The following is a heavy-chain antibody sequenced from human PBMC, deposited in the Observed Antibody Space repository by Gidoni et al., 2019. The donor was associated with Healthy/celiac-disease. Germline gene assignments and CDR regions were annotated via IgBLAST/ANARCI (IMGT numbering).Heavy chain of an antibody. V-gene: IGHV4-59*01. CDR1: GGSISSYY. CDR2: IYYSGST. J-gene: IGHJ5*02. CDR3: ARSETQLVGGWFDP. D-gene: IGHD6-13*01. Sequence: QVQLQESGPGLVKPSETLSLTCTVSGGSISSYYWSWIRQPPGKGLEWIGYIYYSGSTNYNPSLKSRVTISVDTSKNQFSLKLSSVTAADTAVYYCARSETQLVGGWFDPWGQGTLVTVSS.